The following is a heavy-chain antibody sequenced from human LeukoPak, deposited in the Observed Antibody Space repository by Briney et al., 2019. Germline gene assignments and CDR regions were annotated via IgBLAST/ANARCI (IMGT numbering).Heavy chain of an antibody. CDR2: IYYSGST. CDR1: GGSISSSSYY. J-gene: IGHJ4*02. D-gene: IGHD2-2*02. V-gene: IGHV4-39*07. Sequence: PSETLSLTCTVSGGSISSSSYYWGWIRQPPGKGLEWIGSIYYSGSTYYNPSLKSRVTISVDTSKNQFSLKLSSVTAADTAVYYCAREYCSSTSCYSLVDYWGQGTLVTVSS. CDR3: AREYCSSTSCYSLVDY.